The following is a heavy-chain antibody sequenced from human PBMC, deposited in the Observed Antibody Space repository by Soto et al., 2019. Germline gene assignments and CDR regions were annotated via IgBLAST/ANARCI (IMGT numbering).Heavy chain of an antibody. CDR3: ATDGSLRYCRRRSWHPAAGY. J-gene: IGHJ4*02. CDR2: ISYDRSHK. V-gene: IGHV3-30*03. CDR1: GFTFSNYG. Sequence: QVQLVESGGGVVQPGVSLRLSCAGSGFTFSNYGLHWVRHAPGKGLEWVAVISYDRSHKYYADSVKGRFTISRDNSINMLYLQMARLRAEDTAVYSCATDGSLRYCRRRSWHPAAGYWGPGSLV. D-gene: IGHD2-2*01.